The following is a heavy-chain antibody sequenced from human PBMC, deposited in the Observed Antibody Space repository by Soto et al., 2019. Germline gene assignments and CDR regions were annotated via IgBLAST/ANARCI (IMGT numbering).Heavy chain of an antibody. CDR1: GFTFRAFA. D-gene: IGHD2-2*01. CDR2: INGGASST. CDR3: AKEPEMPGRGLDY. Sequence: GGSLRLSCTASGFTFRAFAMAWVRQAPGKGLDWVSTINGGASSTYYADSVRDRFTISRDNSKNTLYLEMNSLRVEDTAVYFCAKEPEMPGRGLDYWGQGALVTVSS. V-gene: IGHV3-23*01. J-gene: IGHJ4*02.